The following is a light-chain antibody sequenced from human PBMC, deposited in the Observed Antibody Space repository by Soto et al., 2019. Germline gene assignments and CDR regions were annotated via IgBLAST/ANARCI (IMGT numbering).Light chain of an antibody. CDR1: QNLLHIGGYNY. CDR3: MQAVYTRT. J-gene: IGKJ1*01. Sequence: DIVVTQSPLSLSVTPGERASISFMSSQNLLHIGGYNYLDWYVQKPGQSPQLLIFLGSYRASGVPDRFSGSGSGTDFTLRISRVEAEDVGVYYCMQAVYTRTFGPGTKVDIK. V-gene: IGKV2-28*01. CDR2: LGS.